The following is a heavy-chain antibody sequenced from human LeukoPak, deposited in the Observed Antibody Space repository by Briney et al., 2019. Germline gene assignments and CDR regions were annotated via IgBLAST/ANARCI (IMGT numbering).Heavy chain of an antibody. CDR1: GFTFSDHY. J-gene: IGHJ5*02. Sequence: PGGSLRLSCAASGFTFSDHYMDWVRQAPGKGLEWVAVISVDGSNKYYADSVKGRFTISRDNSKNTLYMQLNSLRPEDTAVYYCARYHDYGDYERWFDPWGQGTLVTVSS. CDR3: ARYHDYGDYERWFDP. D-gene: IGHD4-17*01. V-gene: IGHV3-30*03. CDR2: ISVDGSNK.